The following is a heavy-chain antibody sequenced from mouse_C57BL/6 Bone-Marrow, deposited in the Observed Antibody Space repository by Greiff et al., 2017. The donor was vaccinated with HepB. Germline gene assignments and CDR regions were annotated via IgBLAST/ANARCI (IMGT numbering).Heavy chain of an antibody. CDR2: IWGVGST. V-gene: IGHV2-6*01. Sequence: QVQLKQSGPGLVAPSQSLSITCTVSGFSLTSYGVDWVRQSPGKGLEWLGVIWGVGSTNYNSALKSRLSISKDNSKSQVFLKMNSLQTDDTAMYYCATYDYDGAMDYWGQGTSVTVSS. J-gene: IGHJ4*01. CDR1: GFSLTSYG. D-gene: IGHD2-4*01. CDR3: ATYDYDGAMDY.